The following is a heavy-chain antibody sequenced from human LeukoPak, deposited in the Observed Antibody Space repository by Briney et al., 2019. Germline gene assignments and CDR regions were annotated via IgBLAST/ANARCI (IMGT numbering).Heavy chain of an antibody. CDR2: IYYSGST. CDR1: GGSISSSSYY. Sequence: SETLSLTCTVSGGSISSSSYYWGWIRQPPGKGLEWIGSIYYSGSTYYNPSLKSRVTISVDTSKNQFSLKLSSVTAADTAVYYCELYNRNHGTTYWGQGTLVTVSS. J-gene: IGHJ4*02. CDR3: ELYNRNHGTTY. V-gene: IGHV4-39*01. D-gene: IGHD1-14*01.